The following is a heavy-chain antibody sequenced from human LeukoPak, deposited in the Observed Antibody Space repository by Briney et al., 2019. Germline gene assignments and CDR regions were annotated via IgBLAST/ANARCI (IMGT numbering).Heavy chain of an antibody. CDR1: GFTFSRYW. CDR3: ARENYGMDV. V-gene: IGHV3-7*01. CDR2: IKQDGSET. J-gene: IGHJ6*02. Sequence: PGGSLRLSCAASGFTFSRYWMSWVRQAPRKGLEWVANIKQDGSETYYVDSVKGRFTISRDNAKNTLYLQMNSLRAEDTAVYYCARENYGMDVWGQGTTVTVSS.